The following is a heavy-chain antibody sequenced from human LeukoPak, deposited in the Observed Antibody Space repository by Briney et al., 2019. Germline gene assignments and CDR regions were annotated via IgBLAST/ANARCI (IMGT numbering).Heavy chain of an antibody. V-gene: IGHV1-46*01. CDR3: ARVVMNYYDSSGYYYFDY. CDR1: GYTFTSYY. D-gene: IGHD3-22*01. Sequence: GASVKVSCKASGYTFTSYYMHWVRQAPGQGLEWMGIINPSGGSTSYAQKFQGRVTMTRDMSTSTVYMELSSLRSEDTAVYYCARVVMNYYDSSGYYYFDYWGQGTLVTVSS. CDR2: INPSGGST. J-gene: IGHJ4*02.